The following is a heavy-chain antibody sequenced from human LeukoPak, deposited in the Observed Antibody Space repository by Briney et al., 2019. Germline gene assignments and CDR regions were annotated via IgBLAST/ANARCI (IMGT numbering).Heavy chain of an antibody. V-gene: IGHV4-59*01. CDR2: IYYSGST. D-gene: IGHD6-6*01. J-gene: IGHJ6*03. Sequence: PSETLSLTCTVSGGSISSYYWSWIRQPPGKGLEWIGYIYYSGSTNYNPSLKSRVTISVDTSKNQFSLKLSSVTAADTAVYYCAGEYSSSSYYMDVWGKGTTVTVSS. CDR3: AGEYSSSSYYMDV. CDR1: GGSISSYY.